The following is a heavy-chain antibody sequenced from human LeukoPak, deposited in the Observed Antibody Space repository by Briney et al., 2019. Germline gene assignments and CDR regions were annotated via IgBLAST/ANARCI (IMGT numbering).Heavy chain of an antibody. J-gene: IGHJ2*01. CDR2: IYYSGST. CDR3: ARGYYPPRWYFDL. V-gene: IGHV4-39*01. D-gene: IGHD2-21*01. Sequence: KTSETLSLTCTVSGGSIRISSYYWGWIRQPPGEGLEWIGSIYYSGSTYYNPSLKSRVTISVDTSKNQFSLKLSSVTAADTAVYYCARGYYPPRWYFDLWGRGTLVTVSS. CDR1: GGSIRISSYY.